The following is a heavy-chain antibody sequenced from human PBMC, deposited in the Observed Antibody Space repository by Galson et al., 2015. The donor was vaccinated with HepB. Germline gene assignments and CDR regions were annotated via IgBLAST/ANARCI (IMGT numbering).Heavy chain of an antibody. CDR1: GFTFDDYA. CDR2: ISWNSGSI. J-gene: IGHJ6*02. Sequence: SLRLSCAASGFTFDDYAMHWVRQAPGKGLEWVSGISWNSGSIGYADSVKGRFTISRDNAKNSLYLQMNSLRAEDTALYYCAKDILHCSSTSCYNAYYYGMDVWGQGTTVTVSS. D-gene: IGHD2-2*02. CDR3: AKDILHCSSTSCYNAYYYGMDV. V-gene: IGHV3-9*01.